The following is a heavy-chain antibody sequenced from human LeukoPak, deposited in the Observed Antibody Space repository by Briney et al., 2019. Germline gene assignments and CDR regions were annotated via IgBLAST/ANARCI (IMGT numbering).Heavy chain of an antibody. CDR2: INYSGDST. J-gene: IGHJ4*02. D-gene: IGHD4-17*01. CDR3: ARDRYGDYAIDY. CDR1: EFTFSTYG. Sequence: GGSLRLSCAASEFTFSTYGMSWVRQAPGKGLEWVSGINYSGDSTYYADSVKGRFTISRDNSKNTLYLQMISLRAEDTAVYFCARDRYGDYAIDYWGQGTLVTVSS. V-gene: IGHV3-23*01.